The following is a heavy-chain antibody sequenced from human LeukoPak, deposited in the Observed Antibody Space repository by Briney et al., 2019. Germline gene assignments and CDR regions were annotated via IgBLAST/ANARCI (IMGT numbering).Heavy chain of an antibody. V-gene: IGHV3-30*18. D-gene: IGHD3-10*01. Sequence: GGSLRLSCSASGFTFSSYGMHWVRQAPGKGLEWVAVISFDGSDNDYADSLKGRFAVSRDNSENTLYLQMNSLRAEDTAVYYCAKAHFSGSGSYPDGLGYYYFGMDVWGQGTTVTVSS. CDR2: ISFDGSDN. CDR3: AKAHFSGSGSYPDGLGYYYFGMDV. J-gene: IGHJ6*02. CDR1: GFTFSSYG.